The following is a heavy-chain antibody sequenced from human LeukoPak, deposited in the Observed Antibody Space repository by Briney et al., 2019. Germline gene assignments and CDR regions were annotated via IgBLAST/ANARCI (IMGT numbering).Heavy chain of an antibody. CDR3: ARDAGYYDSSYAFDI. V-gene: IGHV4-38-2*02. D-gene: IGHD3-22*01. CDR1: GYSISSGYY. J-gene: IGHJ3*02. CDR2: FSYSGSP. Sequence: SETLSLTCTVSGYSISSGYYWGWIRPPPGKGLEGIGSFSYSGSPYYNPSLKSRVTISVHTSKNQFSLKLSSVTAADTAVYYCARDAGYYDSSYAFDIWGQGTMVTVSS.